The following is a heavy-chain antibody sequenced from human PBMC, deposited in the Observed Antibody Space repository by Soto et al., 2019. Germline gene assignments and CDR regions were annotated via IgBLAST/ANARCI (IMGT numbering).Heavy chain of an antibody. V-gene: IGHV1-69*13. Sequence: GASVKVSCKASGGTFSSYAISWVRQAPGQGLEWMGGIIPIFGTANYAQKFQGRVTITADESTSTAYMELSSLRSEDTAVYYCARDSGSSGWYEGNWFDPWGQGTLVTVSS. J-gene: IGHJ5*02. CDR3: ARDSGSSGWYEGNWFDP. CDR1: GGTFSSYA. D-gene: IGHD6-13*01. CDR2: IIPIFGTA.